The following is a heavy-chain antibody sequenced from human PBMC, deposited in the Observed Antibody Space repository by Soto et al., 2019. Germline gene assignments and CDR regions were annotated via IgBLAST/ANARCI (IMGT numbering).Heavy chain of an antibody. CDR3: ARGRYCGGDCYLPQH. D-gene: IGHD2-21*02. V-gene: IGHV1-69*12. J-gene: IGHJ1*01. CDR2: IIPIFGTA. CDR1: GGTFSSYA. Sequence: QVQLVQSGAEVKKPGSSVKVSCKASGGTFSSYAISWVRQAPGQGLEWMGGIIPIFGTANYAQKFQGRVTITADESTSKAYMELSSLRSEDPAVYYCARGRYCGGDCYLPQHGGQGTLVTVSS.